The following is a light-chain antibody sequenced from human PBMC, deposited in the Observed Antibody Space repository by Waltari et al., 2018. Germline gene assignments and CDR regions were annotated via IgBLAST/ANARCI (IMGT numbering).Light chain of an antibody. CDR3: QQYYATPRT. J-gene: IGKJ1*01. CDR2: WAS. Sequence: DIVMTQSPDSLAVSLGERAPINCKSSQSVFYSSNNRNYLGWYQHKAGQPPKLLIYWASTRESGVPDRFSGSGSGTDFTLTISNLQAEDVAVYYCQQYYATPRTFGQGTKVAIK. V-gene: IGKV4-1*01. CDR1: QSVFYSSNNRNY.